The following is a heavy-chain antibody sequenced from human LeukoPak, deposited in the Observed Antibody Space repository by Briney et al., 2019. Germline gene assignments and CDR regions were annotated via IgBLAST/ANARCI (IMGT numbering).Heavy chain of an antibody. CDR2: IYYSGST. J-gene: IGHJ4*02. D-gene: IGHD3-22*01. CDR3: ARGPPDSSGYYFSYFDY. V-gene: IGHV4-39*01. Sequence: PSETLSLTCTVSGGSISSSSYYWGWIRQPPGKGLEWIGSIYYSGSTYYNPSLKSRVTISVDTSKNQFSLKLSSVTAADTAVYYCARGPPDSSGYYFSYFDYWGQGTLVTVSS. CDR1: GGSISSSSYY.